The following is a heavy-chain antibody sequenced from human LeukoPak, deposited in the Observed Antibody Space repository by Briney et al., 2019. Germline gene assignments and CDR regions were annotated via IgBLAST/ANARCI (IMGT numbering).Heavy chain of an antibody. J-gene: IGHJ4*02. CDR1: GYIFSDFD. CDR2: MNPNSGNP. Sequence: RWASVKVSCKASGYIFSDFDINWVRQASGQGHEWVAWMNPNSGNPAYAQEFQGRATVSGNISISTAYLELRSLRSDDTAIYYCARGDGYCSGGSCMIFDYWGQGALVTVSS. D-gene: IGHD2-15*01. V-gene: IGHV1-8*03. CDR3: ARGDGYCSGGSCMIFDY.